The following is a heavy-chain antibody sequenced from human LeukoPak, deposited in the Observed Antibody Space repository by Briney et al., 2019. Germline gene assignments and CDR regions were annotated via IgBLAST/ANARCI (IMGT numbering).Heavy chain of an antibody. Sequence: GGSLRLSCEASGFIFSNFWMTWVRQAPGKGLEWVANIKQDGSETYYVDSVKGRFTISRDNAKNSLYLQMNSLRAEDTAVYYCARAGAVVDNWFDPWGQGTLVTVSS. CDR3: ARAGAVVDNWFDP. V-gene: IGHV3-7*03. J-gene: IGHJ5*02. D-gene: IGHD2-15*01. CDR1: GFIFSNFW. CDR2: IKQDGSET.